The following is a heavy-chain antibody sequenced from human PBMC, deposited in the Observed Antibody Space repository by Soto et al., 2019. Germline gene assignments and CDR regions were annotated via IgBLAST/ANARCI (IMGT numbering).Heavy chain of an antibody. V-gene: IGHV3-30-3*01. D-gene: IGHD4-4*01. CDR2: ISYDANNK. Sequence: LRLSCAASGFPFSSYVMHWVRQAPGKGPEWVAVISYDANNKYYADSVKGRFTISRDNFKNTLYLQMNSLRTEDTAVYYCARVHSRYFDNWGQGTLVTVSS. CDR1: GFPFSSYV. J-gene: IGHJ4*02. CDR3: ARVHSRYFDN.